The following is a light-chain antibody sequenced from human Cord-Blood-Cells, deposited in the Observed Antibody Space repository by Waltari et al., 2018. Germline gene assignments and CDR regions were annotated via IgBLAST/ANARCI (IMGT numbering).Light chain of an antibody. V-gene: IGLV2-23*01. J-gene: IGLJ1*01. Sequence: QSALTHPPPVSGPPGQPTPIPCPGPPWAVGGYTLFSWYQQPPGKAPKLMIYEGSKRPSGVSNRFSGSKSGNTASLTISGLQAEDEADYYCCSYAGSSTYVFGTGTKVTVL. CDR3: CSYAGSSTYV. CDR2: EGS. CDR1: PWAVGGYTL.